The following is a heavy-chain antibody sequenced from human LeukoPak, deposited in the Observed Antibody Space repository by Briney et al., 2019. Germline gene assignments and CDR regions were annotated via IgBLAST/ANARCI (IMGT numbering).Heavy chain of an antibody. CDR2: INPNSGVT. D-gene: IGHD1-26*01. J-gene: IGHJ4*02. CDR1: GYSFTGYY. V-gene: IGHV1-2*06. Sequence: ASVKVSCKASGYSFTGYYMHWVRQAPGQGLEWMGRINPNSGVTDCTQKFQGRVTITRDTSISTAYMELTRLTSDDTAVYYCASAGPKGIWEDYWGQGTLVTVSS. CDR3: ASAGPKGIWEDY.